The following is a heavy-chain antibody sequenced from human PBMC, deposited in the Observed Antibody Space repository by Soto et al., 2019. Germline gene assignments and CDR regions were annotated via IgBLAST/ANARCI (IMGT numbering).Heavy chain of an antibody. CDR1: GFTFSSYG. V-gene: IGHV3-33*01. CDR2: IWYDGRNK. D-gene: IGHD2-2*01. CDR3: ARSDRRCSPNCVEVADY. Sequence: QVQLVESGGGVVQPGRSLRLSCAASGFTFSSYGMHWVRQAPGKGLGWVAVIWYDGRNKYYADSVKGRFTISRDNSKNTLYLQMNSLRAEDTAVYYCARSDRRCSPNCVEVADYWGQGTLVTVSS. J-gene: IGHJ4*02.